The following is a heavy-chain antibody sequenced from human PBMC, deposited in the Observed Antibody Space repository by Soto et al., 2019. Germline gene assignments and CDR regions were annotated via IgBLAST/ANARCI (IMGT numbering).Heavy chain of an antibody. V-gene: IGHV3-33*08. J-gene: IGHJ6*02. CDR2: IWYDGSNK. D-gene: IGHD1-7*01. Sequence: GGSLRLSCAASGFTFSNAWMSWVRQAPGKGLEWVAVIWYDGSNKYYADSVKGRFTISRDNSKNTLYLQMNSLRAEDTAVYYCARGGTTWDYYYGMDVWGQGTTVTVSS. CDR3: ARGGTTWDYYYGMDV. CDR1: GFTFSNAW.